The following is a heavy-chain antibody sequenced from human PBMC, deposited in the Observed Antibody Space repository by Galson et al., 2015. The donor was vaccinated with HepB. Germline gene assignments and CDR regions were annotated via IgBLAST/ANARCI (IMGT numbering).Heavy chain of an antibody. CDR1: GYTFTMYA. CDR2: INVGNGNT. D-gene: IGHD6-13*01. J-gene: IGHJ4*02. Sequence: SVKVSCKASGYTFTMYAMHWVRQAPGQRPEWMGWINVGNGNTKYSQKFQGRVTITRDTSASTAYMELGSLNSEDTAVYYCARSGRFGIAAADHGLYWGQGTLVTVSS. CDR3: ARSGRFGIAAADHGLY. V-gene: IGHV1-3*01.